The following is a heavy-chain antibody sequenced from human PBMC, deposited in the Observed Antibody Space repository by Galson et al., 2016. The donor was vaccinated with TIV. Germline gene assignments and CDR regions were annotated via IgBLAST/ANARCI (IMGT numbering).Heavy chain of an antibody. CDR1: GGAFSSYT. V-gene: IGHV1-69*02. D-gene: IGHD5-18*01. CDR2: IIPILDLP. J-gene: IGHJ3*01. Sequence: SVKVSCKASGGAFSSYTITWVRQAPGHGLEWVGRIIPILDLPNYAQKFQDRVTITVDTSTSTAYMELKSLTSDDTALYFCTRGGMQLWTSVAFDLWGQGTMVTVSS. CDR3: TRGGMQLWTSVAFDL.